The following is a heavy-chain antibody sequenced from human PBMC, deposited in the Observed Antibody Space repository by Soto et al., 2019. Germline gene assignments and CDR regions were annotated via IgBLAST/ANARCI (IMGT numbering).Heavy chain of an antibody. V-gene: IGHV4-59*01. Sequence: SETLSLTCTVSGGSISSYYWSWIRQPPGKGLEWIGYIYYSGSTNYNPSLKSRVTISVDTSKNQFSLKLSSVTAADTAVYYCARDTYYYDSSGYYYDAFDIWGQGTMVTVSS. CDR2: IYYSGST. J-gene: IGHJ3*02. CDR1: GGSISSYY. CDR3: ARDTYYYDSSGYYYDAFDI. D-gene: IGHD3-22*01.